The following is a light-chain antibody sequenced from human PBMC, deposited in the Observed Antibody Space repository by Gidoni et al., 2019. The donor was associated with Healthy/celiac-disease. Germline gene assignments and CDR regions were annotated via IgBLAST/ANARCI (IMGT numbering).Light chain of an antibody. V-gene: IGKV1-9*01. CDR3: QQLNSYPRT. J-gene: IGKJ2*02. CDR1: QGISSY. CDR2: AAS. Sequence: DIPLTQSPSFLSASVGDRVTITCRASQGISSYLAWYQQQPGKAPKLLIYAASTLQSGVPSRVRGSGSGTEFTLTISSLQPEDFATYYCQQLNSYPRTFGQGTKLEIK.